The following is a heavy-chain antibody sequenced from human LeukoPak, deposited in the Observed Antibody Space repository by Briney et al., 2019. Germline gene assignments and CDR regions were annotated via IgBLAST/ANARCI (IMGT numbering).Heavy chain of an antibody. CDR1: GGSISSYY. Sequence: ETLSLTCTVSGGSISSYYWSWIRQPPGKGLEWIGYIYYSGSTNYNPSLKSRVTISVDTSKNQFSLKLSSVTAADTAVYYCARARYDFWSGYYTGSGYFDYWGQGTLVTVSS. CDR2: IYYSGST. J-gene: IGHJ4*02. V-gene: IGHV4-59*01. D-gene: IGHD3-3*01. CDR3: ARARYDFWSGYYTGSGYFDY.